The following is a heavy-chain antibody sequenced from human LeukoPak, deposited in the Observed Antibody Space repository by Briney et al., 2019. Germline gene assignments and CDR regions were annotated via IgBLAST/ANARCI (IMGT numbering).Heavy chain of an antibody. CDR2: IGTAGDT. CDR1: GFTFSSYD. J-gene: IGHJ4*02. D-gene: IGHD3-3*01. CDR3: ARDGRPNDFWSGYFTG. V-gene: IGHV3-13*01. Sequence: GGSLRLSCAASGFTFSSYDMHWVRQATGKGLEWVSAIGTAGDTYYPGSVKGRFTISRDNAKNSLYLQMNSLRAEDTAVYYCARDGRPNDFWSGYFTGWGQGTLVTVSS.